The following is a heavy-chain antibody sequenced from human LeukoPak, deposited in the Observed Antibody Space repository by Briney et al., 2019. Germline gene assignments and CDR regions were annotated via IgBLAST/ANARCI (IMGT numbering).Heavy chain of an antibody. Sequence: GGSLRLSCAASGFTFSSYSMNWVRQAPGKGLEWISYITTSGGAKNYADSVKGRFTISRENAKNSLHLQMNSLRAEDTAVYYCAKDKDDSRYFFDYWGQGTLVTVSS. V-gene: IGHV3-48*01. CDR3: AKDKDDSRYFFDY. CDR1: GFTFSSYS. D-gene: IGHD3-9*01. J-gene: IGHJ4*02. CDR2: ITTSGGAK.